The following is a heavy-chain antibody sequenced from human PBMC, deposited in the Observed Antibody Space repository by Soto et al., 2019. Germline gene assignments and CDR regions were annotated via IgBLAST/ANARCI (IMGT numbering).Heavy chain of an antibody. Sequence: EVQLVESGGGLVQPGGSLRLSCAASGFTVSSNYMSWVRQAPGKGLEWVSVIYSGGSTYYADSVKGRFTISRDNSKNTLYLQMNSPRAEDTAVYYCARDSDIAAAGTSAFDIWGQGTMVTVSS. V-gene: IGHV3-66*01. CDR3: ARDSDIAAAGTSAFDI. D-gene: IGHD6-13*01. CDR1: GFTVSSNY. J-gene: IGHJ3*02. CDR2: IYSGGST.